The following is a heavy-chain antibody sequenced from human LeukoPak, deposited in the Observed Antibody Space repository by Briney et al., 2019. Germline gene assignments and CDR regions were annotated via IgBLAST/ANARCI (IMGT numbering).Heavy chain of an antibody. V-gene: IGHV4-31*03. J-gene: IGHJ5*01. CDR2: IHNSRAT. Sequence: SETLSLPCTVSGGSLTSDIFYWNWIPQDPGEVLEWIGQIHNSRATSYYPSLESRPTISVNSTENEFFLKMSYVTAAGTAMYYCGKVGGNSNSWGHRTPVTVSS. D-gene: IGHD4-23*01. CDR3: GKVGGNSNS. CDR1: GGSLTSDIFY.